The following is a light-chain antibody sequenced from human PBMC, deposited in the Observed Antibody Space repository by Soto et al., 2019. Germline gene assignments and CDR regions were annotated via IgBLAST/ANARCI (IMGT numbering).Light chain of an antibody. Sequence: QSALTQPPSASGSPGQSVTISCTGTSSDVGGYNYVSWYQQHPGKAPKLMIYEGTKRPSGVPDRFSGSKSGNTASLTISGLQAEDEADYYCSSYAGSNTVVFGAGTKLTVL. V-gene: IGLV2-8*01. CDR1: SSDVGGYNY. CDR3: SSYAGSNTVV. CDR2: EGT. J-gene: IGLJ1*01.